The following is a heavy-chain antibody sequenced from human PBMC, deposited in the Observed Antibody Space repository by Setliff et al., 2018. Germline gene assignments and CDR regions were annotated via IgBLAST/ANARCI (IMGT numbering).Heavy chain of an antibody. CDR1: GGSISSSSHY. J-gene: IGHJ6*03. CDR2: IYYTGST. V-gene: IGHV4-39*07. CDR3: ARDNRARHYMDV. Sequence: SETLSLTCTVSGGSISSSSHYWGWIRQPPGKGLEWIGSIYYTGSTYYNPSLKSRVTMSVDTSKRQFSLNLSSVTAADTAVYYCARDNRARHYMDVWGKGTTVTVSS. D-gene: IGHD3-10*01.